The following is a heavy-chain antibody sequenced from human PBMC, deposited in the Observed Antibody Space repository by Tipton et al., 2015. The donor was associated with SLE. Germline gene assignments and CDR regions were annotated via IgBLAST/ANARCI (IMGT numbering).Heavy chain of an antibody. D-gene: IGHD7-27*01. CDR2: IFWDGSGK. CDR3: AKDIKTGGFYFDS. J-gene: IGHJ4*02. CDR1: GFTFDDYT. V-gene: IGHV3-43*01. Sequence: SLRLSCAASGFTFDDYTMHWVRQAPGKGLEWVSMIFWDGSGKYYADSVKGRFTISRDNTKNSLYLQMNSLTTEDTAFYYCAKDIKTGGFYFDSWGQGTLVTVSS.